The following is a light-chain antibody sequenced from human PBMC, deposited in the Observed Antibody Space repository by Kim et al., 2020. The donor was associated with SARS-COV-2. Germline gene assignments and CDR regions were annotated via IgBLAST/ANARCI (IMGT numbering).Light chain of an antibody. J-gene: IGKJ5*01. Sequence: EIVLTQSPGTLSLSPGERATLSCRASQGVSSRYLAWYQQKPGQTPRLLIYGASSRATGIPDRFSGSGSGTDFTLTISRLEPEDFAVYYCQQYGGSPPITFGQGTRLEIK. V-gene: IGKV3-20*01. CDR2: GAS. CDR1: QGVSSRY. CDR3: QQYGGSPPIT.